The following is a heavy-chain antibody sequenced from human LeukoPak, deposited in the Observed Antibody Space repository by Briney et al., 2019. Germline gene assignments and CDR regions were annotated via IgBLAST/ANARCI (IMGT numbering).Heavy chain of an antibody. CDR2: IYHSGTT. Sequence: SETLSLTCTVSGGSIINNYWSWIRQPPGKGLEWIGYIYHSGTTNYNPSLKSRVTISIDTSKNRFSLKLSSVTAADTAVYYCARDPGGNTLDYWGQGTLVTVSS. V-gene: IGHV4-59*01. CDR1: GGSIINNY. J-gene: IGHJ4*02. D-gene: IGHD4-23*01. CDR3: ARDPGGNTLDY.